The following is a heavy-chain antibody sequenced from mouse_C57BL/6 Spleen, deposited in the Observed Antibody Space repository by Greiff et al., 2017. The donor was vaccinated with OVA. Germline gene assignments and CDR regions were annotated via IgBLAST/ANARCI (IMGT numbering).Heavy chain of an antibody. D-gene: IGHD1-1*01. J-gene: IGHJ1*03. Sequence: VQLQQPGAELVMPGASVKLSCKASGYTFTSYWMHWVKQRPGQGLEWIGEIDPSDSYTNYNQKFKGKSTLTVDKSSSTAYMQLSSLTSEDSAVYYCARSNYYYGSRYWYFDDWGTGTTVTVSS. V-gene: IGHV1-69*01. CDR3: ARSNYYYGSRYWYFDD. CDR2: IDPSDSYT. CDR1: GYTFTSYW.